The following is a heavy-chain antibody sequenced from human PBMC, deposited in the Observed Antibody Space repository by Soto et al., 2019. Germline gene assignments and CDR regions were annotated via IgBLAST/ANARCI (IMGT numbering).Heavy chain of an antibody. D-gene: IGHD5-18*01. Sequence: GGSLRLSCAASGFRFSDFYMTWIRQAPGKGLEWVSYISTSGTNEFYADSVKGRFTISRDNAKNTLYLQMSSLGPEDTAVYYCVKERYAQLWLEDYGMDVWGQGTTVTVSS. V-gene: IGHV3-11*04. J-gene: IGHJ6*02. CDR3: VKERYAQLWLEDYGMDV. CDR2: ISTSGTNE. CDR1: GFRFSDFY.